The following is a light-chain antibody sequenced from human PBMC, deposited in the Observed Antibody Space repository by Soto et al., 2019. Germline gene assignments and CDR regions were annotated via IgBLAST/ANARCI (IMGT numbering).Light chain of an antibody. CDR3: QQYHSDPIT. Sequence: DFVMKQSPDSLAVSLGERATINCKSSQSVLSNKQNYLAWFQQKPGQPPKLLIYWASTRESGVPDRFSGSGSATDFTLTISSLQAEDVAVYYCQQYHSDPITFAQGTRLEV. J-gene: IGKJ5*01. CDR2: WAS. CDR1: QSVLSNKQNY. V-gene: IGKV4-1*01.